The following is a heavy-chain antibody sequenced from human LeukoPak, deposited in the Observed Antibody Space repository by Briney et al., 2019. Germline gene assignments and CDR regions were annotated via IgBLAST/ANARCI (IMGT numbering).Heavy chain of an antibody. CDR3: AREFLEWFSYGMDV. D-gene: IGHD3-3*01. V-gene: IGHV3-21*01. CDR2: ISSSSSCI. J-gene: IGHJ6*02. Sequence: GGSLRLSCAASGFTFSSYSMNWVRQVPGKGLEWVSSISSSSSCIYYADSVKGRFTISRDNAKNSLYLQMNSLRAEDTAVYYCAREFLEWFSYGMDVWGQGTTVTVSS. CDR1: GFTFSSYS.